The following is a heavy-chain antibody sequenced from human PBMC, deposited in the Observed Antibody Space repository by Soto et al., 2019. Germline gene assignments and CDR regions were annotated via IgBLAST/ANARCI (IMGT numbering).Heavy chain of an antibody. CDR3: ARVRTGYFDY. Sequence: PSETLSLTCTLSGGAINDHDWSFIRQPPGKGLERIGYIYYNGNTNYNPSLESRVTISVDRSRNQFSVRLTSLTAADTAVYYCARVRTGYFDYWGRGALVTVSS. D-gene: IGHD3-9*01. CDR2: IYYNGNT. CDR1: GGAINDHD. J-gene: IGHJ4*02. V-gene: IGHV4-59*11.